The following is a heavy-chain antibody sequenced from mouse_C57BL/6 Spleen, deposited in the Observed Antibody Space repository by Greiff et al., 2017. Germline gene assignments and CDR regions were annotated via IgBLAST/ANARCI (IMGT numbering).Heavy chain of an antibody. CDR3: YDYDLFYAMDY. CDR2: IDPETGGT. V-gene: IGHV1-15*01. CDR1: GYTFTDYE. J-gene: IGHJ4*01. Sequence: VKLMESGAELVRPGASVTLSCKASGYTFTDYEMHWVKQTPVHGLEWIGAIDPETGGTAYNQKFKGKAILTADKSSSTAYMELRSLTSEDSAVYYCYDYDLFYAMDYGGQGTSVTVSS. D-gene: IGHD2-4*01.